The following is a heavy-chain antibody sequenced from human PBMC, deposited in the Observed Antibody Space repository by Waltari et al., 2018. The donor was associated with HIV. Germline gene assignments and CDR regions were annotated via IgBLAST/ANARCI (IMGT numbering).Heavy chain of an antibody. CDR1: GFVFSSYS. D-gene: IGHD4-17*01. Sequence: EVELLESGGGLVKPGGSLRLSCKVSGFVFSSYSMNWIRQAPGKGLEWLSSISTTGSYIYYADSVKGRFSISRDNGQDTLFLQMNSLTDDDTGIYYCAYGDYGQWGRGTLVTVSS. CDR2: ISTTGSYI. CDR3: AYGDYGQ. V-gene: IGHV3-21*02. J-gene: IGHJ4*02.